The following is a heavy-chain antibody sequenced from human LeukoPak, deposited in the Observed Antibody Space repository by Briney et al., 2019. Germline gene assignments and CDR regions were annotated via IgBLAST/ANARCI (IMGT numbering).Heavy chain of an antibody. Sequence: GRSLRLSCAASGFTFSSYGMHWVRQAPGKGLEWVAVISHDGSNKYYPDSVKGRFTISRDNSKNTLYLQTNSLRVEDTAVYFCARRGGSYFDYWGQGTLVTVSS. V-gene: IGHV3-30*03. CDR2: ISHDGSNK. J-gene: IGHJ4*02. CDR3: ARRGGSYFDY. D-gene: IGHD1-26*01. CDR1: GFTFSSYG.